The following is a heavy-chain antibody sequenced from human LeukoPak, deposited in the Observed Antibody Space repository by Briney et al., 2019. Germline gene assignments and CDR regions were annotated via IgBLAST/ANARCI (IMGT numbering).Heavy chain of an antibody. Sequence: GGSLRLSRAASGFTFSSYAMHWVRQAPGKGLEYVSAISSNGGSTYYANSVKGGFTISRDNSKNTLYLQMGSLRAEDMAVYYCARDIVATTYKYYYGMDVWGQGTTVTVSS. CDR2: ISSNGGST. J-gene: IGHJ6*02. CDR1: GFTFSSYA. CDR3: ARDIVATTYKYYYGMDV. V-gene: IGHV3-64*01. D-gene: IGHD5-12*01.